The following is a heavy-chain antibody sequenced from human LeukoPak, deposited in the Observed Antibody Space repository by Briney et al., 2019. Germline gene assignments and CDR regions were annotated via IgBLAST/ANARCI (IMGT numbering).Heavy chain of an antibody. CDR2: LSSSSSYI. V-gene: IGHV3-21*01. CDR3: ARGAVAGWWGPFDY. Sequence: GGSLRLSCAASGFTFSSYSMNWVRQAPGKGLEWVSSLSSSSSYIYYADSVKGRFTISRDNAKNSLYLQMNSLRAEDTAVYYCARGAVAGWWGPFDYWGQGTLVTVSS. D-gene: IGHD6-19*01. CDR1: GFTFSSYS. J-gene: IGHJ4*02.